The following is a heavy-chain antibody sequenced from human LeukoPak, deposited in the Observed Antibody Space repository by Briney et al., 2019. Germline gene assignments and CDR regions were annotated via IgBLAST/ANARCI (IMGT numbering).Heavy chain of an antibody. CDR1: GSTFSRTW. Sequence: GGSLRLSCAASGSTFSRTWMAWVRQTPGKRLEWVSTTDQEGSEKYYVDSVKGRFTISRDNARNSLYLQMNSLRAEDTAVYYCARHYNRGWDSWGQGTLVTVSS. CDR2: TDQEGSEK. D-gene: IGHD3-10*01. CDR3: ARHYNRGWDS. V-gene: IGHV3-7*05. J-gene: IGHJ4*02.